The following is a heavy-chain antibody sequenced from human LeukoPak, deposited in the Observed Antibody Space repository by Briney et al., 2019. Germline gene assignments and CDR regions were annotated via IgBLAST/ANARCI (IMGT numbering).Heavy chain of an antibody. CDR3: ARDRRNYYDSSGLDY. CDR2: IYYSGST. V-gene: IGHV4-59*01. CDR1: GGSISSYY. Sequence: SETLSLTCTVSGGSISSYYWSWIRQPPGKGLEWIGYIYYSGSTNYNPSLKSRVTISVDTSKNQFSLKLSSVTAADTAVYYCARDRRNYYDSSGLDYWGQGTLVTVSS. D-gene: IGHD3-22*01. J-gene: IGHJ4*02.